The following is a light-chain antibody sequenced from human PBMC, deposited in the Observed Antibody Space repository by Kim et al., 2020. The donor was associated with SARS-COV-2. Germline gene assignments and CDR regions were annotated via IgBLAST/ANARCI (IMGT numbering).Light chain of an antibody. Sequence: EIVLTQSPGTLSLSPGERATLSCRARQSVGSSYLAWYQQKPGQAPRLLIYGASSRATGIPDRFSGSGSGTDFSLTISRLQREDFAIYYCQQYGSSPITFGQGTRLEIK. CDR1: QSVGSSY. CDR2: GAS. J-gene: IGKJ5*01. CDR3: QQYGSSPIT. V-gene: IGKV3-20*01.